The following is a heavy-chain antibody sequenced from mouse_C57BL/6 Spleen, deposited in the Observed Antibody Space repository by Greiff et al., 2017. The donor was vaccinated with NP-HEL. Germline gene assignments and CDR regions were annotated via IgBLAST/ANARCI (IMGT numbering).Heavy chain of an antibody. Sequence: VQLQQSGAELVKPGASVKISCKASGYAFSSYWMTWVKQRPGKGLEWIGQIYPGDGDTNYNGKFKGKATLTADKSSSTAYMQLSSLTSEDSAVYFCARSEGFAYWGQGTRVTVSA. CDR2: IYPGDGDT. J-gene: IGHJ3*01. CDR3: ARSEGFAY. CDR1: GYAFSSYW. V-gene: IGHV1-80*01.